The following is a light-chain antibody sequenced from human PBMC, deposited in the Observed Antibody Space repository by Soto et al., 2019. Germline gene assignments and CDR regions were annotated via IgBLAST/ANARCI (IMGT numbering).Light chain of an antibody. J-gene: IGKJ4*01. V-gene: IGKV3-11*01. CDR1: QSVGSS. Sequence: EIVLTQSPATLSLSPGERATLSCRASQSVGSSLAWYQQKPGQAPRLLFYDTSNRATGIPARFSGSGSGTDFTLAISSLEPEDFAVYYCQQSNNWSLLWTFGGETKVEIK. CDR2: DTS. CDR3: QQSNNWSLLWT.